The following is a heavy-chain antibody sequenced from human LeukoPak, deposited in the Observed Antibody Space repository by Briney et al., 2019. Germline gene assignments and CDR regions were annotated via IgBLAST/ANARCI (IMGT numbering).Heavy chain of an antibody. CDR2: ISGSGGST. Sequence: GGSLRLSCAASGFTFGSYAMSWVRQAPGKGLEWVSVISGSGGSTYYADSVKGRFTISRDNSKNTVYLQMNSLRAEDTAVYYCAKKTYAGYSSTSGYFDYWGQGTLVTVSS. J-gene: IGHJ4*02. D-gene: IGHD6-13*01. CDR3: AKKTYAGYSSTSGYFDY. V-gene: IGHV3-23*01. CDR1: GFTFGSYA.